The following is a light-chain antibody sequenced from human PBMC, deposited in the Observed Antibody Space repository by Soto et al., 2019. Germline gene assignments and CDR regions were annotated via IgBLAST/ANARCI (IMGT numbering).Light chain of an antibody. CDR2: EVT. V-gene: IGLV2-14*02. CDR3: SSYTSTSTLYV. J-gene: IGLJ1*01. CDR1: SSDVGTYNL. Sequence: QSVLTQPASVSGSPGQSITISCTGTSSDVGTYNLVSWYQQHPGKVPKLMIYEVTNRPSGLSNRFSGSKSGNTASLTISGLQTEDEADYFCSSYTSTSTLYVFGTGTKVTVL.